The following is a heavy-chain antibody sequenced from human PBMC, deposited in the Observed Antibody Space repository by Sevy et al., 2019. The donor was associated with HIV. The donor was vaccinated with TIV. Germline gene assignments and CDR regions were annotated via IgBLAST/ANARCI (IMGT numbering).Heavy chain of an antibody. CDR1: GFTFNNYA. CDR3: VKDYMFAADWAPDS. CDR2: LIENGGDT. J-gene: IGHJ4*02. V-gene: IGHV3-23*01. D-gene: IGHD3-10*02. Sequence: GGSLRLSCAASGFTFNNYAMSWVRQPPGKGLEWVSGLIENGGDTYYSDSVRGRFTISRANSKNTLYLQMNSLRAEDTAIYYCVKDYMFAADWAPDSWGQGTLVTVSS.